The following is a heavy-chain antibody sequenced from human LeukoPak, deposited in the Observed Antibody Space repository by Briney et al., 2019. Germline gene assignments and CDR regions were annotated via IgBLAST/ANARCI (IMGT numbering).Heavy chain of an antibody. CDR2: INSNGGST. CDR1: GFAFSNYA. D-gene: IGHD2-2*01. V-gene: IGHV3-64D*06. Sequence: PGVSLTLSCSASGFAFSNYATHWVRQAPGKGLEYVAGINSNGGSTFYADSVKGRFTMSGNNSKNTLYLQMSSLRAEDTAVYYCVKGTSTKYYYYGMAVWGQGTTVTLS. J-gene: IGHJ6*02. CDR3: VKGTSTKYYYYGMAV.